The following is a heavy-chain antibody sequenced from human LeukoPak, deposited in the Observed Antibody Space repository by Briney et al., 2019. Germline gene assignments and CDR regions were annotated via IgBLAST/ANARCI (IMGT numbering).Heavy chain of an antibody. CDR3: AKDIAYRYGDYEYFQH. Sequence: GGSLRLSCAASGFTFDDYAMHWVRQAPGKGLEWVSGISWNSGSIGYADSVKGRFTISRDNAKNSLYLQMNSLRAEDTALYYCAKDIAYRYGDYEYFQHWGQGTLVTVSS. CDR1: GFTFDDYA. CDR2: ISWNSGSI. D-gene: IGHD4-17*01. J-gene: IGHJ1*01. V-gene: IGHV3-9*01.